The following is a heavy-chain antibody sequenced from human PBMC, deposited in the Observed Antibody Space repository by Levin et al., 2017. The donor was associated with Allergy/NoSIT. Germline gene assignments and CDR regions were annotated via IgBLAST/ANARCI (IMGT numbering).Heavy chain of an antibody. J-gene: IGHJ4*02. Sequence: GESLKISCKASGYTFTGYYMHWVRQAPGQGLEWMGRINPNSGGTNYAQKFQGRVTMTRDTSISTAYLELSRLRSDDTAVYYCARSKYSSAPYFDYWGQGTLVTVSS. V-gene: IGHV1-2*06. CDR1: GYTFTGYY. CDR2: INPNSGGT. D-gene: IGHD6-25*01. CDR3: ARSKYSSAPYFDY.